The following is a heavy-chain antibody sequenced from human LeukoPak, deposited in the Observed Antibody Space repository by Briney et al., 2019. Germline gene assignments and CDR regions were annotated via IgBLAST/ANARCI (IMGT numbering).Heavy chain of an antibody. J-gene: IGHJ4*02. Sequence: PGGSLRLSCAASGFTVSDSYMSWVRQAPGKGLEWVSSISSSSSYIYYADSVKGRFTISRDNAKNSLYLQMNSLRAEDTAVYYCATERRGQWFGYWGQGTLVTVSS. V-gene: IGHV3-21*01. CDR1: GFTVSDSY. CDR2: ISSSSSYI. CDR3: ATERRGQWFGY. D-gene: IGHD3-10*01.